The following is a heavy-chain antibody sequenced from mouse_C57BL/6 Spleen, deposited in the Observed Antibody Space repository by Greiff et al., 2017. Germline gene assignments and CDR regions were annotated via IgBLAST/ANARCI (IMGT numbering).Heavy chain of an antibody. CDR1: GYAFSSSW. CDR2: IYPGAGDT. Sequence: QVQLKESGPELVKPGASVKISCKASGYAFSSSWMNRVKQRPGQGLEWIGRIYPGAGDTNYNGKFKGKATLTADKSSSTAYMQLSSLTSEDSAVYFCAGESMDYWGQGTSVTVSS. CDR3: AGESMDY. V-gene: IGHV1-82*01. J-gene: IGHJ4*01.